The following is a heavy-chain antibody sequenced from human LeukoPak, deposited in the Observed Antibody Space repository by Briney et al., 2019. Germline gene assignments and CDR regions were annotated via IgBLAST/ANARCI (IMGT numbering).Heavy chain of an antibody. Sequence: KPSETLSLTCTVSGGSISSYYWSWIRQPPGKGLEWIGYIYYSGSTNYNPSLKSRVTISVDTSKNQFSLKLSSVTAADTAVYYCARGLTYYYDSSGYYSSYYFDYWGQGTLVTVSS. CDR1: GGSISSYY. V-gene: IGHV4-59*01. CDR2: IYYSGST. J-gene: IGHJ4*02. D-gene: IGHD3-22*01. CDR3: ARGLTYYYDSSGYYSSYYFDY.